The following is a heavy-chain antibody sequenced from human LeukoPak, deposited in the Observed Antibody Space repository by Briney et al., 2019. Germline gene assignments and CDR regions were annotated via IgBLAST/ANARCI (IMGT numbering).Heavy chain of an antibody. J-gene: IGHJ4*02. CDR1: GGSFSGYY. CDR3: ARAVAGTFEDY. Sequence: SETLSLTCAVYGGSFSGYYWSWIRQPPGKGLEWIGEINHSGSTNYNPSLKSRVTISVDTSKNQFSLKLSSVTAADTAVYYCARAVAGTFEDYWGQGTLVTVSS. CDR2: INHSGST. D-gene: IGHD6-19*01. V-gene: IGHV4-34*01.